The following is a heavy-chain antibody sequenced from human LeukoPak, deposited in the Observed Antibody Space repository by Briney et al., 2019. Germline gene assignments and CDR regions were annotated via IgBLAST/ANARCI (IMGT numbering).Heavy chain of an antibody. V-gene: IGHV3-48*03. CDR3: AKASSWYQLDYMDV. CDR2: ISSSGSTI. D-gene: IGHD6-13*01. J-gene: IGHJ6*03. CDR1: GSTFSSYE. Sequence: PGGSLRLSCAASGSTFSSYEMNWVRQAPGKGLEWVSYISSSGSTIYYADSVKGRFTISRDNAKNSLYLQMNSLRAEDTAVYYCAKASSWYQLDYMDVWGKGTTVTVSS.